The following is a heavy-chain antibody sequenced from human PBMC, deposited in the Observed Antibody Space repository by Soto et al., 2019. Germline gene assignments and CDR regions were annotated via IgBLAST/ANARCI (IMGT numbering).Heavy chain of an antibody. CDR3: ARSDYYDSSGYSPIDY. D-gene: IGHD3-22*01. V-gene: IGHV4-59*01. CDR1: GGSISSFY. Sequence: PSETLSLTCTVSGGSISSFYWSWIRQPPGKGLEWIGYIYYSGSTNYNPSLKSRVTISVDTSKNQFSLKLSSVTAADTAVYYCARSDYYDSSGYSPIDYWGQGTLVTVSS. J-gene: IGHJ4*02. CDR2: IYYSGST.